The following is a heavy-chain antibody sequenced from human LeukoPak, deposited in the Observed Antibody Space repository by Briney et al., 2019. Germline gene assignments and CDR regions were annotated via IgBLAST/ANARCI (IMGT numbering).Heavy chain of an antibody. CDR2: ISGSGGST. D-gene: IGHD2-15*01. V-gene: IGHV3-23*01. CDR1: GFTFSSYA. Sequence: GGSLRVSCAASGFTFSSYAMSWVRQAPGKGLEWVSAISGSGGSTYYADSVKGRFTISRDNSKNTLYLQMNSLRAEDTAVYYCAKDYRGVVAASHFDYWGQGTLVTVSS. CDR3: AKDYRGVVAASHFDY. J-gene: IGHJ4*02.